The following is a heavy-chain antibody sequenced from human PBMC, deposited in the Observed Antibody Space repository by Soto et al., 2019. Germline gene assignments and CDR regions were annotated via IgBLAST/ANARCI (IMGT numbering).Heavy chain of an antibody. CDR3: ARDIKLPPRSSGKYYYYYYGMDV. CDR1: GFTFSDYY. Sequence: PGGSLRLSCAASGFTFSDYYMSWIRQAPGKGLEWVSYISSSSSYTNYADSVKGRFTISRDNAKNSLYLQMNSLRAEDTAVYYCARDIKLPPRSSGKYYYYYYGMDVWGQGTTVTVSS. D-gene: IGHD1-26*01. J-gene: IGHJ6*02. CDR2: ISSSSSYT. V-gene: IGHV3-11*06.